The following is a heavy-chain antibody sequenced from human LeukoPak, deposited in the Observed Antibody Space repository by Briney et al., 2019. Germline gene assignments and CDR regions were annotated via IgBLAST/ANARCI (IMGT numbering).Heavy chain of an antibody. CDR1: GGSISSSSYY. D-gene: IGHD5-24*01. Sequence: SETLSLTCTVSGGSISSSSYYWGWIRQPPGKGLEWIGSIYYSGSTYYNPSLKSRVTISVDTSKNQFSLKLSSVTAADTAVYYCAREGEMATENAFDIWGQGTMVTVSS. J-gene: IGHJ3*02. CDR2: IYYSGST. CDR3: AREGEMATENAFDI. V-gene: IGHV4-39*07.